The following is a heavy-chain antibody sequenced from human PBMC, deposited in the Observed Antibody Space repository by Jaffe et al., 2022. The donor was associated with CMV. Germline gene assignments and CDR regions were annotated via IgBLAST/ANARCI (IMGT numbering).Heavy chain of an antibody. CDR1: GFTFSSYE. CDR3: ARVLVEYSSSSLRRPREGSYYYYMDV. V-gene: IGHV3-48*03. J-gene: IGHJ6*03. D-gene: IGHD6-6*01. Sequence: EVQLVESGGGLVQPGGSLRLSCAASGFTFSSYEMNWVRQAPGKGLEWVSYISSSGSTIYYADSVKGRFTISRDNAKNSLYLQMNSLRAEDTAVYYCARVLVEYSSSSLRRPREGSYYYYMDVWGKGTTVTVSS. CDR2: ISSSGSTI.